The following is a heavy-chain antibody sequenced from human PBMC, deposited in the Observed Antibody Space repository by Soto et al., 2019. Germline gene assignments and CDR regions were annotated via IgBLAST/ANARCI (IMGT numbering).Heavy chain of an antibody. Sequence: QITLKESGPTLVKPTQTLTLTCTFSGFSLSTSGVGVGWIRQPPGKALEWLALIYWDDDKRYSPSLKSRLTITKDTSKNQVVLTMANMDPVDTATYYCAHRREKYYDYIWGSYRYTDYFDYWGQGTLVTVSS. V-gene: IGHV2-5*02. D-gene: IGHD3-16*02. CDR1: GFSLSTSGVG. CDR3: AHRREKYYDYIWGSYRYTDYFDY. J-gene: IGHJ4*02. CDR2: IYWDDDK.